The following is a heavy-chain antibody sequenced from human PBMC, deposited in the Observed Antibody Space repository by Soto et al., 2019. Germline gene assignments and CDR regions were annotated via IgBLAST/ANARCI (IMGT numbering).Heavy chain of an antibody. CDR3: AREGVLRFLEWLSGYYYMDV. Sequence: GGSLRLSGAASGFTFSRYWMDWVRQAPRKGLEWVATIKHDGSEKYYVDSVKGRFIISRDNAKNSVFLQMNSLRAEDTAVYYCAREGVLRFLEWLSGYYYMDVWGKGTTVTVSS. CDR1: GFTFSRYW. J-gene: IGHJ6*03. D-gene: IGHD3-3*01. V-gene: IGHV3-7*01. CDR2: IKHDGSEK.